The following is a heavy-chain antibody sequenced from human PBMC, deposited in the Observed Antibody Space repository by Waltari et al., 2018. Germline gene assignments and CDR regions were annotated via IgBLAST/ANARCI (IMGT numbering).Heavy chain of an antibody. CDR1: GYTFTSYD. Sequence: QVQLVQSGAEVKKPGASVKVSCKASGYTFTSYDLNWVRPATGQGLEWMGWMNPNSGNTGYAQKFQGRVTMTRNTSISTAYMELSSLRSEDTAVYYCARVRAGYSYYYYGMDVWGQGTTVTVSS. CDR2: MNPNSGNT. J-gene: IGHJ6*02. CDR3: ARVRAGYSYYYYGMDV. D-gene: IGHD6-19*01. V-gene: IGHV1-8*01.